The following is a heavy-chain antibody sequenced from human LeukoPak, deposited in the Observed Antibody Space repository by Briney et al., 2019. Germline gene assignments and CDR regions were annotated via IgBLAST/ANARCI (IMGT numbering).Heavy chain of an antibody. Sequence: GGSLRLPCTASGFSVRDSYMSWVRQAPGKGLEWVSVIYSGGRTYYADSVRGRSTISRDDSDNTLYLQMTSLRPEDTALYYCAKEGQQERDHRTYFLYYMDVWGSGTTVTVSS. J-gene: IGHJ6*03. D-gene: IGHD6-13*01. V-gene: IGHV3-53*01. CDR1: GFSVRDSY. CDR3: AKEGQQERDHRTYFLYYMDV. CDR2: IYSGGRT.